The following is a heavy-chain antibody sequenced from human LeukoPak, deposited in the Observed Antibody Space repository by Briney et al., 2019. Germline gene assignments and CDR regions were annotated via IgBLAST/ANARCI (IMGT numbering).Heavy chain of an antibody. V-gene: IGHV3-30*02. J-gene: IGHJ3*02. CDR1: GFIFSSYG. Sequence: GGSLRLSCATSGFIFSSYGMHWVRQAPGKGLEWVAFIRYDGSNKYYADSVKGRFTISRDNAKNSLYLQMNSLRAEDTALYYCAKDITAVGAFDIWGQGTMVTVSS. CDR2: IRYDGSNK. CDR3: AKDITAVGAFDI. D-gene: IGHD1-14*01.